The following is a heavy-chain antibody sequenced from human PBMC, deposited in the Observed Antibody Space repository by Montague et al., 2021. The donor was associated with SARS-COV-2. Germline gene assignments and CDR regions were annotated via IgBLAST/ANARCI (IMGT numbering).Heavy chain of an antibody. CDR1: GDSIINIKTSY. Sequence: SETLSLTCNVSGDSIINIKTSYWGWLRLPPGKGLEWIGYIFHTGTSNYXASPKSRVTMSVDTSKNQSSLKLTSVTAADTAVYFCAQVNRRLGGVSFDSWGQGALVTVSS. CDR2: IFHTGTS. J-gene: IGHJ4*02. V-gene: IGHV4-61*05. CDR3: AQVNRRLGGVSFDS. D-gene: IGHD3-16*01.